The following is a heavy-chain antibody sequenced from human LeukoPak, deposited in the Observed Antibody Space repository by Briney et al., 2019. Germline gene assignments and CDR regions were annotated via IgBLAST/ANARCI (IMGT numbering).Heavy chain of an antibody. D-gene: IGHD6-19*01. CDR2: INTGNGNT. V-gene: IGHV1-3*03. Sequence: ASVKVSCKASGYTFTNYAMHWVRQAPGQRLEWMGWINTGNGNTKYSQEFQGRVTITRDTSANTAYMELSSLRSEDMAVYYCARAVKYRSGPLTDLLPYYFDYWGQGTQVTVSS. J-gene: IGHJ4*02. CDR1: GYTFTNYA. CDR3: ARAVKYRSGPLTDLLPYYFDY.